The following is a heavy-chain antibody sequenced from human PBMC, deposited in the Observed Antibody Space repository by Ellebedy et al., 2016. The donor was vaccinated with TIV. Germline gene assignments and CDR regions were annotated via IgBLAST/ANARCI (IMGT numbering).Heavy chain of an antibody. J-gene: IGHJ3*02. CDR3: ATDGSYGDYLSPTHAFVI. CDR2: INQDGSEK. V-gene: IGHV3-7*01. D-gene: IGHD4-17*01. CDR1: GFSFRSYW. Sequence: GGSLRLSCAASGFSFRSYWMSWVRQAPGKGLEWVANINQDGSEKHYVDSVKGLFTISRDNDKNSLYLQMNSLRVEDTALYYCATDGSYGDYLSPTHAFVIWGQGTMVTVSS.